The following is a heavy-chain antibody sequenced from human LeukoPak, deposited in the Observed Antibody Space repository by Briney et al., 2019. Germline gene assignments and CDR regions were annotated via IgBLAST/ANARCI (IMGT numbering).Heavy chain of an antibody. CDR3: ARSLYYYGSGSYPGDY. V-gene: IGHV3-21*01. Sequence: GGSLRLSCAASGFTFSSYSMNWVRQAPGKGLEWVSSISKSSSYIYYADSLKGRFTISRDNAKNTLYLQMNSLRAEDTAVYYCARSLYYYGSGSYPGDYWGQGTLVTVSS. CDR2: ISKSSSYI. D-gene: IGHD3-10*01. J-gene: IGHJ4*02. CDR1: GFTFSSYS.